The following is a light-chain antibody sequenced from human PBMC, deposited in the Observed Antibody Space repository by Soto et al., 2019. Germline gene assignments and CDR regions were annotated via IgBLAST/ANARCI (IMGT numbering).Light chain of an antibody. Sequence: EIVLTQSPATLSLSPGERATLSCRASQSVSRHLAWYQQKPGQAPRLLIYDASNRASGIPPRFSGSGSGTDFTLAISGLEPEDLAVYYCQQRYNWPWTFGQGTKVDI. V-gene: IGKV3-11*01. CDR2: DAS. CDR3: QQRYNWPWT. J-gene: IGKJ1*01. CDR1: QSVSRH.